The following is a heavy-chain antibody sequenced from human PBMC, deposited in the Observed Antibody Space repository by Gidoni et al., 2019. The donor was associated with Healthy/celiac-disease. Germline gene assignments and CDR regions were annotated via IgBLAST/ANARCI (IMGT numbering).Heavy chain of an antibody. V-gene: IGHV3-33*01. CDR2: IWYDGSNK. CDR1: GFTFTSYG. CDR3: ARDNIVVDQGGPNYYYYYMDV. D-gene: IGHD2-15*01. J-gene: IGHJ6*03. Sequence: VQLVESGGAVVQPGRSLRLSCAASGFTFTSYGIHWGRQAPCKGLEWVAVIWYDGSNKYYADSVKGRFTISRDNSKNTLYLQMNSLRAEDTAVYYCARDNIVVDQGGPNYYYYYMDVWGKGTTVTVSS.